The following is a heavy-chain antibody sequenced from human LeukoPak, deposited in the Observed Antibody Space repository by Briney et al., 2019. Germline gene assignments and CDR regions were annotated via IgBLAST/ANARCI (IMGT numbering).Heavy chain of an antibody. CDR2: ISYDGSNK. Sequence: SGGSLRLSCAASGFTFSSYGMHWVRQAPGKGLEWVAVISYDGSNKYYADSVKGRFTISRDNSKNTLYLQMNSLRAEDTAVYYCATAMPRSWGQGTLVTVSS. J-gene: IGHJ4*02. D-gene: IGHD2-2*01. CDR1: GFTFSSYG. CDR3: ATAMPRS. V-gene: IGHV3-30*03.